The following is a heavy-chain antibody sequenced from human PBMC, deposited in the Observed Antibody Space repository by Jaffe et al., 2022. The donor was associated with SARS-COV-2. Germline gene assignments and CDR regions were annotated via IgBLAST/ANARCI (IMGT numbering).Heavy chain of an antibody. D-gene: IGHD6-13*01. CDR1: GFTFDDYA. Sequence: EVQLVESGGGLVQPGRSLRLSCAASGFTFDDYAMHWVRQAPGKGLEWVSGISWNSGRIGYADSVKGRFTISRDNAKNSLYLQMNSLRAEDTALYYCAKDSRAIAAAVSWFDPWGQGTLVTVSS. J-gene: IGHJ5*02. CDR3: AKDSRAIAAAVSWFDP. V-gene: IGHV3-9*01. CDR2: ISWNSGRI.